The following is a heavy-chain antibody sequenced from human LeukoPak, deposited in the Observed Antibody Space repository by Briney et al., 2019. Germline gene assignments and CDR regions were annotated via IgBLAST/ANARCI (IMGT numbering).Heavy chain of an antibody. CDR3: ARDRAPYGSEPFDP. J-gene: IGHJ5*02. D-gene: IGHD3-10*01. V-gene: IGHV4-39*07. CDR2: IYYSGST. Sequence: SETLSLTCTVSGGSLSSSSYYWGWIRQPPGKGLEWIGSIYYSGSTYYNPSLKSRVTISVDTSKNQFSLKLCSVTAADTAVYYCARDRAPYGSEPFDPWGQGTLVTVSS. CDR1: GGSLSSSSYY.